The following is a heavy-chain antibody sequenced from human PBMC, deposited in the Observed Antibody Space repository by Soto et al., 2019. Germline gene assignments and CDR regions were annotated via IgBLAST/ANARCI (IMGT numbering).Heavy chain of an antibody. CDR3: ARGNYDILTGYTLSDYYYYMDV. Sequence: GASVKVSCQASGYTFTSYDINWVRQATGQGLEWLGWMNPNSGNTGYAQKFQGRVTMTRNTSISTAYMELSSLRSEDTAVYYCARGNYDILTGYTLSDYYYYMDVWGKGTTVTVSS. CDR2: MNPNSGNT. V-gene: IGHV1-8*01. CDR1: GYTFTSYD. J-gene: IGHJ6*03. D-gene: IGHD3-9*01.